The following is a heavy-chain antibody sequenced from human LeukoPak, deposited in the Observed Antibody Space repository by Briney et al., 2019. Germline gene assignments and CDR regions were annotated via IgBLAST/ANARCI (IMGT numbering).Heavy chain of an antibody. Sequence: GRSLRLSCAASGFTFDDYAMYWVRQAPGKGLEWVSRMSWNSGSIGYADSVKGRFTISRDNAKNSLYLQMNSLRAEDTALYYCAKDMAMTTVTSGAFDIWGQGTMVTVSS. CDR1: GFTFDDYA. V-gene: IGHV3-9*01. CDR2: MSWNSGSI. D-gene: IGHD4-17*01. J-gene: IGHJ3*02. CDR3: AKDMAMTTVTSGAFDI.